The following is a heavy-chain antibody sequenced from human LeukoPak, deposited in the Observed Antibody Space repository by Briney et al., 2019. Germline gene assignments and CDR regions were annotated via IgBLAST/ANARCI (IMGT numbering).Heavy chain of an antibody. Sequence: SGTLSLTCTVSGGSISSYCWSWIRQPPGKGLEWIGYIYYSGSTNYNPSLKSRVTISVDTSKNQFSLKLSSVTAADTAVYYCAREGYSSFDYWGQGTLVTVSS. CDR1: GGSISSYC. D-gene: IGHD6-13*01. J-gene: IGHJ4*02. CDR3: AREGYSSFDY. V-gene: IGHV4-59*01. CDR2: IYYSGST.